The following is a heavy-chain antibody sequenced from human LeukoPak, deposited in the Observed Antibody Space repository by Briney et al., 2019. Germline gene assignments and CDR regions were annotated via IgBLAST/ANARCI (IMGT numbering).Heavy chain of an antibody. CDR1: GFTFDDYA. D-gene: IGHD2-15*01. Sequence: GGSLRLSCAASGFTFDDYAMHWVRQAPGKGLEWVSGISWNSGSIGYADSVKGRFTISRDNAKNSLYLQMNSLRAEDTALYYCARGTGDYWGQGTLVTVPS. CDR2: ISWNSGSI. CDR3: ARGTGDY. J-gene: IGHJ4*02. V-gene: IGHV3-9*01.